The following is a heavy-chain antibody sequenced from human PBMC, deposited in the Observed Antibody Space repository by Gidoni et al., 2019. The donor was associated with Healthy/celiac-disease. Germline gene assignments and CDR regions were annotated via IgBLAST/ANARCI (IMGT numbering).Heavy chain of an antibody. V-gene: IGHV4-61*02. CDR2: IYTSGST. Sequence: QVQLQESGPGLVKPSQTLSLTCTVSGGSISSGSYYWSWIRQPAGKGLEWIGRIYTSGSTNYNPSLKSRVTISVDTSKNQFSLKLSSVTAADTAVYYCARARYYDSSGYYRFRNWYFDLWGRGTLVTVSS. CDR3: ARARYYDSSGYYRFRNWYFDL. D-gene: IGHD3-22*01. CDR1: GGSISSGSYY. J-gene: IGHJ2*01.